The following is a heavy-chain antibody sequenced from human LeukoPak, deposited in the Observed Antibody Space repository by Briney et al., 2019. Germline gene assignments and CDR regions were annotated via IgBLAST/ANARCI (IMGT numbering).Heavy chain of an antibody. J-gene: IGHJ5*02. CDR3: ARDFSLVVGASDS. V-gene: IGHV3-23*01. Sequence: GGSLRLSCAASGFTFSAYAMAWVRRPPGRGLEWVSTMALSGGPTHYADAVEGRFTISRDDSKSTLYLHINNLRAEDAAVYYCARDFSLVVGASDSWGKGTLVTVSS. CDR2: MALSGGPT. CDR1: GFTFSAYA. D-gene: IGHD1-26*01.